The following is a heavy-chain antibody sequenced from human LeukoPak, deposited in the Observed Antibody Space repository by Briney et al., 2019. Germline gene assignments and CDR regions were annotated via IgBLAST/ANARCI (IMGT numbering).Heavy chain of an antibody. Sequence: GASVKVSCKASGYTFTSYDINWVRQATGQGLEWMGWMNPNSGNTGYAQKFQGRVTLTRNTSISTAYMELSSLRSEDTAVYYCARTMIRKYSYGYWGQGTLVTVSS. CDR1: GYTFTSYD. V-gene: IGHV1-8*03. CDR2: MNPNSGNT. CDR3: ARTMIRKYSYGY. J-gene: IGHJ4*02. D-gene: IGHD5-18*01.